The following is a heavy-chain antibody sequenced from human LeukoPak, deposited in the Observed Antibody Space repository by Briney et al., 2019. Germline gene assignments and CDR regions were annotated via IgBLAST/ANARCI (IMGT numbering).Heavy chain of an antibody. V-gene: IGHV1-18*01. CDR2: ISAYNGNT. CDR1: GYTFNSYG. J-gene: IGHJ3*01. D-gene: IGHD1-26*01. Sequence: GASVKVSCKASGYTFNSYGISWVRQAPGQGLEWMGWISAYNGNTKYAQKVQGRVSMTTDTSTYTAYMELRSLRSDDTAVYYCARESPAAGAPPARAFDLWGQGTMVTVSS. CDR3: ARESPAAGAPPARAFDL.